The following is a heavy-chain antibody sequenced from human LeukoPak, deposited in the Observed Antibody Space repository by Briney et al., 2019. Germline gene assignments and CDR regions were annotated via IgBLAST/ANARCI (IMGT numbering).Heavy chain of an antibody. V-gene: IGHV3-23*01. D-gene: IGHD3-3*01. Sequence: PGGSLRLSCAASGFTFSSYAMSWVRQAPGKGLEWVSAISGSGGSTYYADSVKGRFTISRDNSKNTLYLQMNSLRAEDTAVYYCARSPSGDFWSGYYSVTGYYFDYWGQGTLVTVSS. CDR1: GFTFSSYA. J-gene: IGHJ4*02. CDR3: ARSPSGDFWSGYYSVTGYYFDY. CDR2: ISGSGGST.